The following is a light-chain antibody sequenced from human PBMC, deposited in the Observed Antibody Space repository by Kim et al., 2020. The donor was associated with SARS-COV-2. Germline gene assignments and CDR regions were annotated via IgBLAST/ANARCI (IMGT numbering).Light chain of an antibody. CDR1: SSNIGAGYD. J-gene: IGLJ3*02. CDR2: GNT. CDR3: QSYDSSLSGWV. V-gene: IGLV1-40*01. Sequence: RVTISCTGSSSNIGAGYDVHWYQQLPGTAPKLLIYGNTNRPSGVPDRISGSKSGISASLAITGLQAEDEADYYCQSYDSSLSGWVFGGGTQLTVL.